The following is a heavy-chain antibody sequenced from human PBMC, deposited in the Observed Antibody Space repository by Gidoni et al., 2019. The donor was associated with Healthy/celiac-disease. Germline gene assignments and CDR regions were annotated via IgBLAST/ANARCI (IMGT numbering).Heavy chain of an antibody. V-gene: IGHV3-30-3*01. CDR3: ARDYDVGVDFWSAPPGY. CDR1: GFPFSSYA. D-gene: IGHD3-3*01. J-gene: IGHJ4*02. Sequence: QVQLEESGGGGVQPGRSLRLSCAASGFPFSSYAMHWVRQAPGKGLEWVAVISYDGSNKYYADSVKGRFTISRDNSKNTLYLQMNSLRAEDTAVYYCARDYDVGVDFWSAPPGYWGQGTLVTVSS. CDR2: ISYDGSNK.